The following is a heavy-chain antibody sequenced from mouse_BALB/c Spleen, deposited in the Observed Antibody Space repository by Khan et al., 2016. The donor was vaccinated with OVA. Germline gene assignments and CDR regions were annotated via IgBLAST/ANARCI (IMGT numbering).Heavy chain of an antibody. J-gene: IGHJ4*01. D-gene: IGHD1-1*01. CDR1: GFTFSTYG. Sequence: EVELVESGGDLVKPGGSLKLSCAASGFTFSTYGMSWVRQTPDKRLEWVAIISTSGSYTYYPDSVKGRFTISRDNAKNTLYLQMSSLKSEDTARYYCARCRYGSSDDYYAMDYWGQGTSVTVSS. V-gene: IGHV5-6*01. CDR3: ARCRYGSSDDYYAMDY. CDR2: ISTSGSYT.